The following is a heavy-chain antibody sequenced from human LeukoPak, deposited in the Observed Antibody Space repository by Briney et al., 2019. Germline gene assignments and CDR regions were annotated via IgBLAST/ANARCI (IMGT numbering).Heavy chain of an antibody. D-gene: IGHD5-18*01. CDR1: GFTFSSYA. J-gene: IGHJ2*01. Sequence: GGSLRLSCAASGFTFSSYAMSWVRQAPGKGLEWVSAISGSGGSTYYADSVKGRFTISRDNSKNTLYLQMNSLRAEGTAVYYCAKGYSYGVDWYFDLWGRGTLVTVSS. CDR2: ISGSGGST. V-gene: IGHV3-23*01. CDR3: AKGYSYGVDWYFDL.